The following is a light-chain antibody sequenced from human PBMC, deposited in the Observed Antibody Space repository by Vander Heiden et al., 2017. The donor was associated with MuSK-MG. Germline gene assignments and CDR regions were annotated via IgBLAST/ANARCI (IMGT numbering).Light chain of an antibody. CDR1: QSVSSY. J-gene: IGKJ1*01. CDR3: QQRSNWPKT. CDR2: DAS. Sequence: EIVLTQSPATLSLSPGERATLSCRASQSVSSYLAWYQQKPGLAPRLLIYDASNSATGIPARFSGSGSGTDFTLTIRSLEPEDFAVYYCQQRSNWPKTFGQGTKVEIK. V-gene: IGKV3-11*01.